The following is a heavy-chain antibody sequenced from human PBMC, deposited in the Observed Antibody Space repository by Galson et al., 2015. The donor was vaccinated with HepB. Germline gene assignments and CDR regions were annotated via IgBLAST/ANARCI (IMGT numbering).Heavy chain of an antibody. CDR3: AKILGYDILTGYSAFDY. J-gene: IGHJ4*02. D-gene: IGHD3-9*01. CDR2: ISGGGGNT. Sequence: SLRLPCAASGFTFSTYAMSWVRQAPGKGLEWVSAISGGGGNTYYADSVKGRFTISRDNSKNTLYLQMNSLRAEDTAVYYCAKILGYDILTGYSAFDYWGQGTLVTVSS. CDR1: GFTFSTYA. V-gene: IGHV3-23*01.